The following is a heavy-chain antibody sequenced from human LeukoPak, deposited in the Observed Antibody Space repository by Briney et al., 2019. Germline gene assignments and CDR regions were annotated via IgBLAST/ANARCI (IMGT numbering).Heavy chain of an antibody. J-gene: IGHJ4*02. V-gene: IGHV3-30*04. CDR1: GFTFSSYA. D-gene: IGHD3-10*01. Sequence: GGSLRLSCAASGFTFSSYAMHWVRQAPGKGLEWVAVISYDGSNKYYADSVKGRFTISRDNSKNTLYLQMNSLRAEDTAVYYCARYITMVRGVMDYWGQGTLVTVSS. CDR3: ARYITMVRGVMDY. CDR2: ISYDGSNK.